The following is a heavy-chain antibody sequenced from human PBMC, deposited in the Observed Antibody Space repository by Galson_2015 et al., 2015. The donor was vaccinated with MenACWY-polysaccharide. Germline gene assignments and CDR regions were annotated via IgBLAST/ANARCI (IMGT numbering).Heavy chain of an antibody. D-gene: IGHD2-15*01. CDR2: IQYDGTNK. J-gene: IGHJ3*02. CDR1: GLSFSGSG. CDR3: AREGSRIVFHAFNT. Sequence: SLRLSGEASGLSFSGSGMHWVRQAPGKGLEWVAVIQYDGTNKVYADSVKGRFTISRENSRNTLYLEMNSLRAEVTAVYYCAREGSRIVFHAFNTWGQGTMVTASS. V-gene: IGHV3-33*01.